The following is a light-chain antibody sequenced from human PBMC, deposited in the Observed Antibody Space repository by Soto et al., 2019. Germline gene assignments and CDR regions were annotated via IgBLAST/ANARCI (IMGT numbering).Light chain of an antibody. Sequence: DIPLTQSPSTLSASVGDRVTITCRASPRIATWLAWYQHQPGSAPKLLNYCASTLQSGVPSRFSGSGSAAEFPLTIDNLQDEGFETYHCQQYHLYWTFGPGNQVPI. V-gene: IGKV1-5*01. J-gene: IGKJ1*01. CDR2: CAS. CDR3: QQYHLYWT. CDR1: PRIATW.